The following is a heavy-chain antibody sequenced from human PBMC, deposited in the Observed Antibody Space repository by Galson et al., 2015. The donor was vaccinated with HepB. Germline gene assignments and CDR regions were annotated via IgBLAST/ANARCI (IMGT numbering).Heavy chain of an antibody. J-gene: IGHJ4*02. D-gene: IGHD3-22*01. CDR1: GYTFTSYA. V-gene: IGHV1-3*01. CDR3: ARGPPRYDSSGYYGY. Sequence: SVKVSCKASGYTFTSYAMHWVRQAPGQRLEWMGWINAGNGNTKYSQKFQGRVTITRDTSASTAYMELSSLRSEDTAVYYCARGPPRYDSSGYYGYWGQGTLVTVSS. CDR2: INAGNGNT.